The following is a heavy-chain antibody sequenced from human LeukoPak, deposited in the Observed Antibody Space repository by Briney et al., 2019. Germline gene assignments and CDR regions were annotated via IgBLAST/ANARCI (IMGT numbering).Heavy chain of an antibody. Sequence: SETLSLTCTVSGGSISSYYWSWIRQPPGKGLEWIGYIYYSGSTNYNPSLKSRVTISVDTSKNQLSLKLSSVTAADTAVYYCARDRGSYYGDYALDYWGQGTLVTVSS. D-gene: IGHD4-17*01. CDR1: GGSISSYY. CDR3: ARDRGSYYGDYALDY. CDR2: IYYSGST. J-gene: IGHJ4*02. V-gene: IGHV4-59*01.